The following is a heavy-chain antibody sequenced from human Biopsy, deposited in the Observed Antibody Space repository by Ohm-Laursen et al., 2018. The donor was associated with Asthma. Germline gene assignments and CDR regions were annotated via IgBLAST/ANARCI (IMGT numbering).Heavy chain of an antibody. CDR1: AYTFTTYA. CDR3: ACVAPPNGYSTTAFDY. CDR2: INTKTGNP. D-gene: IGHD1-26*01. V-gene: IGHV7-4-1*02. Sequence: ASVKVSCKASAYTFTTYAMNWVRQAPGQGLEWMGWINTKTGNPTYAQGFTGRFVFSLDTSVSTAYPQISSLKAEDTAVYYCACVAPPNGYSTTAFDYWGQGTLVTVSS. J-gene: IGHJ4*02.